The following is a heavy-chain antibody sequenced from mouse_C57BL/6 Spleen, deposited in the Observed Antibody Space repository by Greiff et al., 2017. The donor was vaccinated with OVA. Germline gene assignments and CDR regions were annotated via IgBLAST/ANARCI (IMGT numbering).Heavy chain of an antibody. V-gene: IGHV1-22*01. CDR3: ARDTTPVATGVCDY. CDR2: INPNNGGT. D-gene: IGHD1-1*01. J-gene: IGHJ2*01. CDR1: GYTFTDYN. Sequence: EVKLQQSGPELVKPGASVKMSCKASGYTFTDYNMHWVKQSHGKSLEWIGYINPNNGGTSYNQKFKGKATLTVNKSSSTAYMELRSLTSEDSAVYYCARDTTPVATGVCDYWGQGTTLTVSS.